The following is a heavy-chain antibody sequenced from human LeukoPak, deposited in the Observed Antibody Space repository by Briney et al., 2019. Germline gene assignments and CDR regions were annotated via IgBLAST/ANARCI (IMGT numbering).Heavy chain of an antibody. CDR1: GFTFSSYS. CDR2: ISSSSSYI. Sequence: GGSLRLSCAASGFTFSSYSMNWVRQAPGKGLEWVSSISSSSSYIYYADSVKGRFTISRDNAKNSLYLQMNSLRDEDTAVYYCAKGSGTGDYFDYWGQGTLVTVSS. J-gene: IGHJ4*02. CDR3: AKGSGTGDYFDY. D-gene: IGHD1-26*01. V-gene: IGHV3-21*01.